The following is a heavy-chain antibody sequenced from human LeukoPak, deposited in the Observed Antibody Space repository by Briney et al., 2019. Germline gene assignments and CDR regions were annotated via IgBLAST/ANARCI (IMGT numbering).Heavy chain of an antibody. CDR1: GYSFTNYW. CDR2: IYPGDSDT. Sequence: GESLKISCKGSGYSFTNYWIGWVRQMPGKGLEWMGIIYPGDSDTRYSPSFQGQVTISGDKSISTAYLQWSSLKASDTAMYYCARISVTGSGTRWVDCWGQGTLVTVSS. CDR3: ARISVTGSGTRWVDC. V-gene: IGHV5-51*01. D-gene: IGHD3-10*01. J-gene: IGHJ4*02.